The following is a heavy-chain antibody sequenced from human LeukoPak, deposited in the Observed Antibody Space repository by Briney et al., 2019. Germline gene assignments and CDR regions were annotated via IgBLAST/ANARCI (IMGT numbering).Heavy chain of an antibody. Sequence: GGSLRLSCAASGFTFSSYAMSWVRQAPGKGLEWVSAISGSGGSTYYAVSVKGRFTISRDNSKNTLYLQMNSLRAEDTAVYYCAKERFSSSWYYRYFQHWGQGTLVTVSS. D-gene: IGHD6-13*01. CDR1: GFTFSSYA. CDR3: AKERFSSSWYYRYFQH. V-gene: IGHV3-23*01. J-gene: IGHJ1*01. CDR2: ISGSGGST.